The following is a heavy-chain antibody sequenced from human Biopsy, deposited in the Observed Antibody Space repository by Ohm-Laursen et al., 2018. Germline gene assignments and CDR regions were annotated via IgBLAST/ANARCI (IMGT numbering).Heavy chain of an antibody. J-gene: IGHJ6*02. Sequence: GTLSLTCTVSGGSISSDYWSWIRQTPGKGLEWIGYIYYSGSTNYNPSLKSRVTISVDTSKNQFSLRLNSVTAADTAVYYCARATNSTGWPYYYFYGMDVWGQGSTVTVSS. V-gene: IGHV4-59*01. D-gene: IGHD2/OR15-2a*01. CDR2: IYYSGST. CDR3: ARATNSTGWPYYYFYGMDV. CDR1: GGSISSDY.